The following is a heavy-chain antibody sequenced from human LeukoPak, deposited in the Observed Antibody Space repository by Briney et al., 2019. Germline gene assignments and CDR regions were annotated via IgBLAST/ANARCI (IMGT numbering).Heavy chain of an antibody. CDR2: ISTSGTTI. J-gene: IGHJ4*02. CDR3: ASSRGSWPDYFDY. D-gene: IGHD6-13*01. Sequence: GGSLRLSCAASGFTFSSYEMNWVRQAPGKGLEWVSYISTSGTTIYYADSVKGRFSISRDNAKNSLYLQMNSPRAEDTAVYYCASSRGSWPDYFDYWGQGTLVTVSS. CDR1: GFTFSSYE. V-gene: IGHV3-48*03.